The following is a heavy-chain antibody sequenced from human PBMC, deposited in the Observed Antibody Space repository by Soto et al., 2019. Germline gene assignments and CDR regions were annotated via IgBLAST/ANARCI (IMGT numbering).Heavy chain of an antibody. J-gene: IGHJ4*02. Sequence: QVQLVHSGAEVKKPGSSVKVSCTASGGTFSPYTVNWVRQAPGQGLEWMGRIIPFLGVTNYAQKFQARVTLTADTSTTTAYMELSGLRFEDTAVYYCARDWESTVSTWSFGAFWGRGTLVTVSS. V-gene: IGHV1-69*04. CDR3: ARDWESTVSTWSFGAF. CDR1: GGTFSPYT. CDR2: IIPFLGVT. D-gene: IGHD3-10*01.